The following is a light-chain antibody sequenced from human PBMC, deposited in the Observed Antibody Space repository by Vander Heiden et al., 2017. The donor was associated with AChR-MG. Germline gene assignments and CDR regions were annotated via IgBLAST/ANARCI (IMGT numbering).Light chain of an antibody. V-gene: IGLV2-23*01. CDR3: CSYAGSRVV. J-gene: IGLJ2*01. CDR1: SSDVGSYNL. Sequence: QSALTQPASVSGSPGPSITIPCTGTSSDVGSYNLVSWYQQHPGKAPKLMIYEGSKRPSGVSNRFSGSKSGNTASLTISGLQAEDEADYYCCSYAGSRVVFGGGTKLTGL. CDR2: EGS.